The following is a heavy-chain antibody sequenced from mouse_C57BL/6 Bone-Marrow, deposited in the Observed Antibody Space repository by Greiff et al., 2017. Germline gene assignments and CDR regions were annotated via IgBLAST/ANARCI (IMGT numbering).Heavy chain of an antibody. Sequence: VQLQQSGPELVKPGASVKISCKASGYAFSSSWMNWVKQRPGKGLAWIGRLYPGDGDTNYNGKFKGKATLTADKSSSTAYMQLSSLTSEDSAVYFCARWGEDCDVWGTGTTVTVSS. V-gene: IGHV1-82*01. CDR1: GYAFSSSW. CDR3: ARWGEDCDV. J-gene: IGHJ1*03. CDR2: LYPGDGDT.